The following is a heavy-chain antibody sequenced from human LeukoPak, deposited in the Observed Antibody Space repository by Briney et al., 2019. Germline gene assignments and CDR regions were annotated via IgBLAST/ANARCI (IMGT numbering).Heavy chain of an antibody. Sequence: GASVEVSCKASGGTFSSYAISWVRQAPGQGLEWMGGIIPIFGTANYAQKFQGRVTITADESTSTAYMELSSPRSEDTAVYYCARGGSIAAAGSDYWGQGTLVTVSS. CDR3: ARGGSIAAAGSDY. CDR1: GGTFSSYA. D-gene: IGHD6-13*01. CDR2: IIPIFGTA. J-gene: IGHJ4*02. V-gene: IGHV1-69*13.